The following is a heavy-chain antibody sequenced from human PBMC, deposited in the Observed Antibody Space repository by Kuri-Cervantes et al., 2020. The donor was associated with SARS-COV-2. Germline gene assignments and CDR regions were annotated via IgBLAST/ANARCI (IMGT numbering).Heavy chain of an antibody. V-gene: IGHV3-74*01. CDR2: INSDGSST. D-gene: IGHD3-9*01. J-gene: IGHJ6*03. Sequence: GGSLRLSCAASGFTFSSYWMHWVRQAPGKGLVWVSRINSDGSSTSYADSVKGRFTISRDNAKNTLYLQMNSLRAEDTAAYYCGRAGYFDWLFNTDEYYYYMDVWGKGTTVTVSS. CDR1: GFTFSSYW. CDR3: GRAGYFDWLFNTDEYYYYMDV.